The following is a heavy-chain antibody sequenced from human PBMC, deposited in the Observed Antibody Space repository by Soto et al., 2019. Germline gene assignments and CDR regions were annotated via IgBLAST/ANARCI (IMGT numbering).Heavy chain of an antibody. CDR2: IIPIFGTA. J-gene: IGHJ6*02. V-gene: IGHV1-69*13. CDR3: ARGTRGRYYYYGMDV. D-gene: IGHD5-12*01. CDR1: GDRKSRYA. Sequence: ASVNGSCKSSGDRKSRYAVSWVRQKQRQGLEWMGGIIPIFGTANYAQKFQGRVTITADESTSTAYMELSSLRSEDTAVYYCARGTRGRYYYYGMDVWGQGTTVTVSS.